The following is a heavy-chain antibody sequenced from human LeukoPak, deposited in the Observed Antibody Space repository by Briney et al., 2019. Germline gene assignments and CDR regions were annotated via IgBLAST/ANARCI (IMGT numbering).Heavy chain of an antibody. CDR3: ARGTGYLDEYFDY. V-gene: IGHV3-23*01. CDR1: GFSFSTYA. CDR2: VGDGGRDT. D-gene: IGHD3/OR15-3a*01. J-gene: IGHJ4*02. Sequence: PGGSLRLSCAASGFSFSTYAMSWVRQAPGKGLDWVSTVGDGGRDTHYADSVKGRFTISRDNSKNMLYLQMNSLRAEDTAVYYCARGTGYLDEYFDYWGQGTLDTVSS.